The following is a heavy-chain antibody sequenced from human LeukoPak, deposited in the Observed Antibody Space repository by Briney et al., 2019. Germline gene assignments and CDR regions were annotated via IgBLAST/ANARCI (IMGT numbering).Heavy chain of an antibody. Sequence: PGGSLRLSCAASGFTFSSYGMHWVRQAPGKGLEWVAVISYDGSNKYYADSVKGRFTISRDNSKNTLYLQMNSLRAEDTAVYYCAKGRKAKDYWGQGTLVTVSS. J-gene: IGHJ4*02. CDR2: ISYDGSNK. CDR1: GFTFSSYG. V-gene: IGHV3-30*18. CDR3: AKGRKAKDY. D-gene: IGHD1-26*01.